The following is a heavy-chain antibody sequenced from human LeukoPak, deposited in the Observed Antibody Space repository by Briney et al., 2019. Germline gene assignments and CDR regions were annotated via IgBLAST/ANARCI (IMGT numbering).Heavy chain of an antibody. D-gene: IGHD6-19*01. CDR1: GFTFSSYA. Sequence: GGSLRLSCAASGFTFSSYALSWVRQAPGKGLEWVSSIGSSGGNTIYADSVKGRFTISRDNSKSTLFLQMNSLRAEDTAVYYCAKTRYSSGWFFDYWGQGTLVTVSS. J-gene: IGHJ4*02. CDR2: IGSSGGNT. V-gene: IGHV3-23*01. CDR3: AKTRYSSGWFFDY.